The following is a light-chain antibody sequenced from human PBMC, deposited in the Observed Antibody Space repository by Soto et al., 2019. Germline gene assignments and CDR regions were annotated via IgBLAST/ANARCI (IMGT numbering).Light chain of an antibody. CDR2: SNT. J-gene: IGLJ1*01. Sequence: QSVLTQPPSASGTPGQRVTISCSGSSSNLGSNVVNWYQQRPGTAPKLLIYSNTQRPSGVPDRFSGSKSGTSASLAISGLQSVDEADYYCAAWDDSLNGPVFGTGTKGTVL. CDR1: SSNLGSNV. CDR3: AAWDDSLNGPV. V-gene: IGLV1-44*01.